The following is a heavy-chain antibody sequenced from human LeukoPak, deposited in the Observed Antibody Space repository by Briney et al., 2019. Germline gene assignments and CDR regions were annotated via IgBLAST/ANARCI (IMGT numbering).Heavy chain of an antibody. Sequence: SETLSLTCTVSGGSISSSSYYWGWIRQPPGKGLEWIASIYYSGSTYYNPSLKTRVTISVDTSKNQFSLKVKSVTAADTAVYYCVRDPSITASGVYFDDWGQGTLVTVSS. CDR1: GGSISSSSYY. D-gene: IGHD1-20*01. V-gene: IGHV4-39*07. CDR3: VRDPSITASGVYFDD. J-gene: IGHJ4*02. CDR2: IYYSGST.